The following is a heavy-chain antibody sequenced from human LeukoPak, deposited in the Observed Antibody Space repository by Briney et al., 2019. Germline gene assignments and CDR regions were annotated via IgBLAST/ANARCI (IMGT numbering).Heavy chain of an antibody. CDR2: MSGSGGST. J-gene: IGHJ4*02. CDR3: ARDPVLRCFDWQHIGLGLDY. Sequence: GGSLRLSCAASGFTFTSYAMSWVRQAPGKGLEWVSGMSGSGGSTYYADSVKGRFTISRDNSKTTLYLQMNSLRAEDTAVYYCARDPVLRCFDWQHIGLGLDYWGQGTLVTVSS. V-gene: IGHV3-23*01. CDR1: GFTFTSYA. D-gene: IGHD3-9*01.